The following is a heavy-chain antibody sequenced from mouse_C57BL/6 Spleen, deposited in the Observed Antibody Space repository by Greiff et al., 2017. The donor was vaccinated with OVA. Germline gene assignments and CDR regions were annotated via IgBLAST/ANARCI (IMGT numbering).Heavy chain of an antibody. CDR2: INPSNGGT. J-gene: IGHJ3*01. D-gene: IGHD1-1*01. CDR1: GYTFTSYW. CDR3: ARHYYGSSPWFAY. Sequence: VQLQQSGTELVKPGASVKLSCKASGYTFTSYWMHWVKQRPGQGLEWIGNINPSNGGTNYNEKFKSKATLTVDKSSSTAYMQLSSLTSEDSAVYYCARHYYGSSPWFAYWGQGTLVTVSA. V-gene: IGHV1-53*01.